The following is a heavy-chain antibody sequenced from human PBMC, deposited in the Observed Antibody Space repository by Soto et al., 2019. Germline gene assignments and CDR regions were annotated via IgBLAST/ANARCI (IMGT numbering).Heavy chain of an antibody. J-gene: IGHJ4*02. CDR2: IRGTAYGGAT. D-gene: IGHD3-10*01. Sequence: VRLVDSGGDLVQPGRSLRLSCTTTGFTSVYYGVSWFRQAPGKGLEWVGFIRGTAYGGATDYAASVVGRFTITRTESENVAYLQMNSLKTDDTAVYYCTRIYVTGTYLPDFWGQGTLVTVSS. CDR3: TRIYVTGTYLPDF. CDR1: GFTSVYYG. V-gene: IGHV3-49*03.